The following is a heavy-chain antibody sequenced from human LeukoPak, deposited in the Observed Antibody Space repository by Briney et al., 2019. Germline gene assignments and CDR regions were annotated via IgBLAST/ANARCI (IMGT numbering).Heavy chain of an antibody. Sequence: SETLSLTCTVSGGSISSYYWSWIRQPPGKGLEWIGYIYTSGSTNYNPSLKSRVTISVDTSKNQFSLKLSSVTAADTAVYYCARGLEDSGNFGYWGQGTLVTVSS. CDR1: GGSISSYY. CDR3: ARGLEDSGNFGY. D-gene: IGHD1-26*01. J-gene: IGHJ4*02. CDR2: IYTSGST. V-gene: IGHV4-4*09.